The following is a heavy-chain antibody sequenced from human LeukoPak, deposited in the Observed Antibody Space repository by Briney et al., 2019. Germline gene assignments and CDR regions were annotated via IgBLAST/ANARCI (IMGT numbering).Heavy chain of an antibody. CDR3: ARAVGATKWFDP. CDR1: GYTFTGYY. CDR2: INPNSGGT. J-gene: IGHJ5*02. Sequence: ASVKVSCKASGYTFTGYYMHWVRQAPGQGLEWMGWINPNSGGTNYAQKFQGRVTMTRDTSISTAYMELSRLRSDDTAVYYCARAVGATKWFDPWGQGTLVTASS. D-gene: IGHD1-26*01. V-gene: IGHV1-2*02.